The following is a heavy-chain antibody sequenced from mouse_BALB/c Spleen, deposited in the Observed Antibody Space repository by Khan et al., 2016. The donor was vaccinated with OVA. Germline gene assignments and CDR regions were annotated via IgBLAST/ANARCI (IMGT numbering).Heavy chain of an antibody. CDR1: GFTFSNYT. CDR2: ISRGGFT. D-gene: IGHD6-1*01. CDR3: TDGLFLYYFDY. V-gene: IGHV5-6-5*01. Sequence: EVQLVESGGGLVKPGGSLKLSCAASGFTFSNYTMSWVRQTPETRLEWVASISRGGFTYYPDSVKGRFTISRDNARNILYLQMSSLRSEDTAMYYCTDGLFLYYFDYWGQGTTLTVSS. J-gene: IGHJ2*01.